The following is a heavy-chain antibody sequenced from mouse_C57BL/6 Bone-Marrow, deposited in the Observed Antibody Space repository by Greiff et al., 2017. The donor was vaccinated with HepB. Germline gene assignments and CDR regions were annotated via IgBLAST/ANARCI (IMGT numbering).Heavy chain of an antibody. V-gene: IGHV1-54*01. CDR1: GYSFTNYL. CDR3: ARGDYYGSSLDY. Sequence: VKLMDSGAELVRPGTSVKVSCKASGYSFTNYLIEWVKQRPGQGLEWIGVINPGSGGTNYNEKFKGKATLTADKSSSTAYMQLSSLTSEDSAVYFCARGDYYGSSLDYWGQGTTRTVSS. CDR2: INPGSGGT. J-gene: IGHJ2*01. D-gene: IGHD1-1*01.